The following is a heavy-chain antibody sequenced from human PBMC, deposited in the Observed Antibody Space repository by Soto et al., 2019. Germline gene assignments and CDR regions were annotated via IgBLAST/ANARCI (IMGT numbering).Heavy chain of an antibody. CDR2: ITGGGDTT. V-gene: IGHV3-23*01. D-gene: IGHD1-20*01. CDR1: GFTFSNYA. J-gene: IGHJ4*02. Sequence: QPGGSLRLSCAASGFTFSNYAMTWVRQAPGRGLEWVSVITGGGDTTYYADSVKGRFTISRDNSKNTLSLQMNSLRAEDTALYYCAKRDRSNWSYFDYWGQGTLVTVSS. CDR3: AKRDRSNWSYFDY.